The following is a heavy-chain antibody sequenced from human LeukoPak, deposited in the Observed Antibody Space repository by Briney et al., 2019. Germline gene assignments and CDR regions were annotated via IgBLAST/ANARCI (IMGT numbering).Heavy chain of an antibody. J-gene: IGHJ4*02. CDR3: AKGKASGNSRFDY. V-gene: IGHV3-23*01. CDR1: GFTFSSYA. CDR2: ISGSGGST. D-gene: IGHD4-23*01. Sequence: GGSLRLSCAASGFTFSSYAMSWVHQAPGKGLEWVSAISGSGGSTYYADSVKGRFTISGDNSKNTLYLQMNSLRAEDTAVYYCAKGKASGNSRFDYWGQGTLVTVSS.